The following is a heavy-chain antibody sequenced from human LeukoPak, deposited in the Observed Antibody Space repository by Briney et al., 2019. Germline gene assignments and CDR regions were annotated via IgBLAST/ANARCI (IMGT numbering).Heavy chain of an antibody. J-gene: IGHJ4*02. CDR1: GYSFTTYW. CDR3: ARRGAVAGTHFDY. CDR2: IYPGDSDT. V-gene: IGHV5-51*01. Sequence: GESLMISCKGSGYSFTTYWIGWVRQMPGKGLEWMGIIYPGDSDTRYSPSFQGQVTISADKSISTAYLQWTGLKASDTAMYYCARRGAVAGTHFDYWGQGTLVTVSS. D-gene: IGHD6-19*01.